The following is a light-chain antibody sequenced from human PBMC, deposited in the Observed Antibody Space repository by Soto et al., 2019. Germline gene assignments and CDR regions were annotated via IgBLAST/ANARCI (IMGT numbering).Light chain of an antibody. Sequence: EIVLTQSPGTLSLSPGERATLSCRASQSVSSSYLAWYQQKPGQAPRLLIHGASSRATGIPDRISGSGSGTDFTLTISRLEPEDFAVYYWQQYGSSPNTFGQGTRLEIK. J-gene: IGKJ5*01. V-gene: IGKV3-20*01. CDR3: QQYGSSPNT. CDR2: GAS. CDR1: QSVSSSY.